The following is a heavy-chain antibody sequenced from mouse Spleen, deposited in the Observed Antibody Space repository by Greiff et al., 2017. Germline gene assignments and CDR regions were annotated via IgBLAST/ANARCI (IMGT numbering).Heavy chain of an antibody. CDR2: IHTNSGST. V-gene: IGHV1-54*01. D-gene: IGHD2-3*01. J-gene: IGHJ3*01. CDR1: GYAFTNYL. Sequence: VQVVESGAELVRPGTSVKVSCKASGYAFTNYLIEWVKQRPGQGLEWIGMIHTNSGSTNSNEKFKSKATLTVDKSSSTAYMPLSSLTAEASAVYYCARIYVGYDTLAYWGQGTLGTVSA. CDR3: ARIYVGYDTLAY.